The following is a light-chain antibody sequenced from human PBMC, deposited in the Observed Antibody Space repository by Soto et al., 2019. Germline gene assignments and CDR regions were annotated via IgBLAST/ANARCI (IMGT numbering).Light chain of an antibody. CDR1: QSVSTN. V-gene: IGKV3-15*01. CDR2: GAS. Sequence: EIFMTQSPATLSVSPGEIASLSCWASQSVSTNLAWYQQKPAQAPRLLIYGASTRATGIPGRFSGGGSGTEFTLTISSLQSADFAVYYCQQYNDWPLTCGGGTRWIS. J-gene: IGKJ4*01. CDR3: QQYNDWPLT.